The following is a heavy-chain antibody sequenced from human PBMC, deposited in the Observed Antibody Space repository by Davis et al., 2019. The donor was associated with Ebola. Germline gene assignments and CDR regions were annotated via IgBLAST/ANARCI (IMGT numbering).Heavy chain of an antibody. D-gene: IGHD5-24*01. CDR1: GFTFRNYI. CDR3: AKRREPVY. Sequence: PGGSLRLSCTVSGFTFRNYIINWVRQAPGKGLEWVSAISGSGGSTYYADSVKGRFTISRDNSKNTLYLQMNSLRAEDTAVYYCAKRREPVYWGQGTLVTVSS. J-gene: IGHJ4*02. V-gene: IGHV3-23*01. CDR2: ISGSGGST.